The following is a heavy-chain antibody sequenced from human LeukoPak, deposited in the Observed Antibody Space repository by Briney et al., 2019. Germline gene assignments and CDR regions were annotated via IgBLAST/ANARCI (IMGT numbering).Heavy chain of an antibody. CDR3: ARDGEEGYYFDY. Sequence: GGSLRLSCAASGFTFSSYTTHWVRQAPGKGLEWVALISYDGSNKYYADSVKGRFTISRDNSKNTLYLQMNSLRAEDTAVYYCARDGEEGYYFDYWGQGTLVTVSS. V-gene: IGHV3-30-3*01. J-gene: IGHJ4*02. D-gene: IGHD7-27*01. CDR2: ISYDGSNK. CDR1: GFTFSSYT.